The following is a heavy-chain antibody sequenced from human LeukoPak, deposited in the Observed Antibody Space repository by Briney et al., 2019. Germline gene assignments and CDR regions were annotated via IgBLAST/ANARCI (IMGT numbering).Heavy chain of an antibody. CDR3: ARQRYSSSSLDY. Sequence: SETLSLTCTVSGGSISSGSYYWGWIRQPPGKGLEWIGSIYYSGSTYYNPSLKSRVTISVDTSKNQFSLKLSSVTAADTAVYYCARQRYSSSSLDYWGQGTLVTVSS. V-gene: IGHV4-39*01. CDR2: IYYSGST. CDR1: GGSISSGSYY. J-gene: IGHJ4*02. D-gene: IGHD6-6*01.